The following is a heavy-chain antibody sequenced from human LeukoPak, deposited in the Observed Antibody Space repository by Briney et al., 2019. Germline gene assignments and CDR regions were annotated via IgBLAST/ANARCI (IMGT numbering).Heavy chain of an antibody. CDR3: ARAGGDYYDEAFDI. Sequence: SVKVSCKASRYTFTSYAMNWVRQAPGQGLEWMGWINTNTGNPTYAQGFTGRLVFSLDTSVTTAYLQISSLKAEDTAVYYCARAGGDYYDEAFDIWGQGTVVTVSS. CDR2: INTNTGNP. D-gene: IGHD2-21*02. J-gene: IGHJ3*02. V-gene: IGHV7-4-1*02. CDR1: RYTFTSYA.